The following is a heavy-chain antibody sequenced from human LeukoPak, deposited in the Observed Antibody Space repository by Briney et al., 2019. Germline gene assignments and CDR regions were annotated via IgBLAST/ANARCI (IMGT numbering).Heavy chain of an antibody. Sequence: PSETLSLTCTVSGGSISNYYWSWIRQPPGKGLEWIGYIYYSGSTNHNPSLKSRVTISVDTSKNQFSLKLSSVTAADTAVYYCARAVNDILTGSYYYMDVWGKGTTVTISS. V-gene: IGHV4-59*01. D-gene: IGHD3-9*01. J-gene: IGHJ6*03. CDR3: ARAVNDILTGSYYYMDV. CDR2: IYYSGST. CDR1: GGSISNYY.